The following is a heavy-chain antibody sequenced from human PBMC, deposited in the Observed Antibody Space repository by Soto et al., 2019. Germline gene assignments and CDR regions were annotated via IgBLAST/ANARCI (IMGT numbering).Heavy chain of an antibody. Sequence: GASVKVCCKASGGTFSSYASRWVRQAPGQGLEWMGGIIPIFGTANYAQKFQGRVTITADESTSTAYMELSSLRSEDTAVYYCARDLSQQLGHSYYYYGMDVWGQGTTVTVSS. J-gene: IGHJ6*02. D-gene: IGHD6-13*01. CDR3: ARDLSQQLGHSYYYYGMDV. CDR2: IIPIFGTA. CDR1: GGTFSSYA. V-gene: IGHV1-69*01.